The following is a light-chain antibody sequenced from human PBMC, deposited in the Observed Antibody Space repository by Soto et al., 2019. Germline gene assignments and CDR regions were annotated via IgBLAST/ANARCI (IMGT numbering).Light chain of an antibody. Sequence: QPVLTQSSSASASLASSVKLTCTVSRGHSSYIIAWHQHQPGKAPRYLMKLEGSGSFAKGSGVPERFSGSSSGADRYLTISNLQFEDEADYYCETWDSNTRVFGGGTKVTVL. CDR2: LEGSGSF. CDR1: RGHSSYI. J-gene: IGLJ3*02. V-gene: IGLV4-60*02. CDR3: ETWDSNTRV.